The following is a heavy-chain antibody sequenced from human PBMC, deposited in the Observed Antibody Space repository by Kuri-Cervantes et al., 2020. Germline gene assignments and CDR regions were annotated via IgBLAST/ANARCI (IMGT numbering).Heavy chain of an antibody. J-gene: IGHJ4*02. Sequence: GSLRLSCAVYGGSFSGYHCTWVRQPPGQGLEWIGEINHSGSTSYNPSLKSRVTLSTEMSKNQFSLRLTSVTAADTAVYYCARGVYTSGLSHDYWSQGTLVTVSS. CDR3: ARGVYTSGLSHDY. V-gene: IGHV4-34*01. D-gene: IGHD2-2*02. CDR1: GGSFSGYH. CDR2: INHSGST.